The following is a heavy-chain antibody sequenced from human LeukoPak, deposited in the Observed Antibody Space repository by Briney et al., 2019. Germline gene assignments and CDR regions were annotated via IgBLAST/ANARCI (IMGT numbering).Heavy chain of an antibody. CDR3: AKDFRIGYSAHFDY. Sequence: GGSLRLSCVGSGFTFRSHAMSWVRRAPEKGLEFVSGIYENGGTTYYADSVKGRLPISRDNSKNTLYLQMDSLRGEDTAVYYCAKDFRIGYSAHFDYWGQGALVTVSS. V-gene: IGHV3-23*01. CDR2: IYENGGTT. D-gene: IGHD2-21*01. CDR1: GFTFRSHA. J-gene: IGHJ4*02.